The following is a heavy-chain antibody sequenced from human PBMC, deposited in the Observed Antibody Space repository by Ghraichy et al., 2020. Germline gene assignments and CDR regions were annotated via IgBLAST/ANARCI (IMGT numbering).Heavy chain of an antibody. CDR2: IDQDGSKK. CDR1: GFTFSGYW. D-gene: IGHD1-26*01. Sequence: GGSLRLSCAASGFTFSGYWMSWVRQAPGKGLEWVANIDQDGSKKYYVDSVRGRFTISRDNVKNSLYLQMNSLRADDTALYYCARADAYSGDYWGQGTLVTVSS. CDR3: ARADAYSGDY. J-gene: IGHJ4*02. V-gene: IGHV3-7*03.